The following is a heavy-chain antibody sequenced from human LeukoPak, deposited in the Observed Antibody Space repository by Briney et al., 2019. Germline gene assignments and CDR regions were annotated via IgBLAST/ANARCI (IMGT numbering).Heavy chain of an antibody. J-gene: IGHJ4*02. D-gene: IGHD4-17*01. CDR1: GGSIRSYY. CDR3: ARGYTDGDVVFDY. V-gene: IGHV4-59*12. CDR2: IYYSGST. Sequence: NTSETLSLTCTVSGGSIRSYYWSWIRQPPGKGLEWIGYIYYSGSTYYNPSLKSRVTISVDTSKNQFSLKLSSVTAADTAVYYCARGYTDGDVVFDYWGQGTLVTVSS.